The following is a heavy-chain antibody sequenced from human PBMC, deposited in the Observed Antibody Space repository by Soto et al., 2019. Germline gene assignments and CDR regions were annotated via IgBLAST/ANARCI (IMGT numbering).Heavy chain of an antibody. D-gene: IGHD6-13*01. CDR3: ARTESSSWSFFYYGMHV. J-gene: IGHJ6*02. CDR2: VYYSDGT. Sequence: LSLTCTVTGGSIGSYYWSWIRQSPGRGLEWIGCVYYSDGTNYNPSLKSRATMSMDKSNNQFSLRLRSVTAADTAVYYCARTESSSWSFFYYGMHVWGPGTTVTVSS. CDR1: GGSIGSYY. V-gene: IGHV4-59*01.